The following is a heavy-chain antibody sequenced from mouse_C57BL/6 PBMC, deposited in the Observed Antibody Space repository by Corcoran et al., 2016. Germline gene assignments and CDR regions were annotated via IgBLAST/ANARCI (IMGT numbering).Heavy chain of an antibody. J-gene: IGHJ2*01. CDR1: GYAFSSYW. Sequence: QVQLQQSGAELVKPGASVKISCKASGYAFSSYWMNWVKQRPGKGLEWIGQIYPGDGDTNYNGKFKGKATLTADKSSSTAYMQLSSLTSEDSAVYFCARSGNYYYGSSSDYWGQGTTLTVSS. CDR2: IYPGDGDT. V-gene: IGHV1-80*01. CDR3: ARSGNYYYGSSSDY. D-gene: IGHD1-1*01.